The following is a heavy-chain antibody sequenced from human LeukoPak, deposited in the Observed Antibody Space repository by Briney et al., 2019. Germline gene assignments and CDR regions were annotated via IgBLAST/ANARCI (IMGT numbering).Heavy chain of an antibody. V-gene: IGHV3-30-3*01. CDR2: ISYDGSNK. J-gene: IGHJ4*02. D-gene: IGHD3-16*02. CDR1: GFTFSSYA. CDR3: AREGRLGELSPMDY. Sequence: GGSLRLSCAASGFTFSSYAMHWVRQAPGKGLEWVAVISYDGSNKYYAGSVKGRFTISRDNSKNTLYLQMNSLRAEDTAVYYCAREGRLGELSPMDYWGQGTLVTVSS.